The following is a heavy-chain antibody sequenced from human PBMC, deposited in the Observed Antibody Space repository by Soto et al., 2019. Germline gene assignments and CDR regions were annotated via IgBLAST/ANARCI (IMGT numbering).Heavy chain of an antibody. D-gene: IGHD1-1*01. CDR3: ARPQELGSRYIGADV. J-gene: IGHJ6*02. V-gene: IGHV5-51*01. CDR2: IYPGDSDT. CDR1: GYNFNTYW. Sequence: GESLKISCKGSGYNFNTYWIDWVRQVPGKGLEWMGIIYPGDSDTKYSPSFQGQVTISVDKSTNTAYLQWSILKASDTAIYYCARPQELGSRYIGADVWRQGTTVTVSS.